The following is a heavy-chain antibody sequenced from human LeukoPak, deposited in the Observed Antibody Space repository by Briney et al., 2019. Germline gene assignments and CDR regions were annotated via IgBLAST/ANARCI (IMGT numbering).Heavy chain of an antibody. CDR3: ARQAGYSSSWFYFDY. CDR1: GYTYRNYW. CDR2: VYLRDSET. D-gene: IGHD6-13*01. V-gene: IGHV5-51*01. Sequence: GDSLKISCQHSGYTYRNYWIGWVRQMPGKGLEWMGIVYLRDSETRYSPSFQGQVTISADKSIDTAYLQWSSLRASDTAMYYCARQAGYSSSWFYFDYWGQGTRVTVSS. J-gene: IGHJ4*02.